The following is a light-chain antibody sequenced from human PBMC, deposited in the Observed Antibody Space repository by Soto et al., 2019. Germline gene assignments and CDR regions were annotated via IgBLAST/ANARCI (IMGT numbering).Light chain of an antibody. CDR3: QQRSKWPPTWT. CDR1: QSVSTY. J-gene: IGKJ1*01. Sequence: EIVLTQSPATLSLSPGQRATLSCRASQSVSTYLAWYQQKPGQAPRLLIYDASTRATGIPARFSGSGSGTDFTLTNSSLEPEDFAVYYCQQRSKWPPTWTFGQGTKVEIK. V-gene: IGKV3-11*01. CDR2: DAS.